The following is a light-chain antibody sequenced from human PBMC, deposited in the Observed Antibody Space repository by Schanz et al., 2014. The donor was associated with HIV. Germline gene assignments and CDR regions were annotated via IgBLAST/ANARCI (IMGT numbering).Light chain of an antibody. J-gene: IGLJ1*01. CDR3: SSKRSGDTTPFV. Sequence: QSALTQPASVSGSPGQSITISCTGTSSDVGGYDFVSWYQQHPGKAPKLMIYEVTKRPLGVPNRFSGSKSGNSAFLTISGLQAEDEADYYCSSKRSGDTTPFVFGSGTKLTVL. CDR1: SSDVGGYDF. V-gene: IGLV2-14*01. CDR2: EVT.